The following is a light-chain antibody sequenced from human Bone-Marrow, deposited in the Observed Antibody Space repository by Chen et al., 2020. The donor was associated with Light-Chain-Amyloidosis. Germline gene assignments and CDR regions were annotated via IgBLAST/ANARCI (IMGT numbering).Light chain of an antibody. CDR2: WAS. J-gene: IGKJ1*01. V-gene: IGKV4-1*01. CDR1: QSVLYTSNNKNY. Sequence: DIVMTQSPESLAVSLGERATINCKSSQSVLYTSNNKNYLAWYQQRPGQPPKLLIYWASTRESGVPDRFTGSGSGTDFTLTSSSLQAEDVAIYYCQQYYNTHRTFGQGTKVEIK. CDR3: QQYYNTHRT.